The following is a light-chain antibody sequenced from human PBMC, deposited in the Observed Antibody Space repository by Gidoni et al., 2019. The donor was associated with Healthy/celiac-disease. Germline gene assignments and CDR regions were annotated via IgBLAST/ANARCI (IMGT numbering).Light chain of an antibody. V-gene: IGKV1-9*01. CDR1: QGIGSY. CDR2: AAS. J-gene: IGKJ1*01. CDR3: QQLNSYPQGT. Sequence: DIQLTQSPSFLSASVGDRVTITCRASQGIGSYLAWYQQKPGKAPKLLIYAASTLQSGVPSRFSGSGSGTEFTLTISSLQPEDFATYYCQQLNSYPQGTFGQGTKVEIK.